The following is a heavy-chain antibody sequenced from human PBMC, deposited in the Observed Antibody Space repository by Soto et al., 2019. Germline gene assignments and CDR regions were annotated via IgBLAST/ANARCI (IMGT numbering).Heavy chain of an antibody. CDR3: ARDSEKLWFGELSY. D-gene: IGHD3-10*01. J-gene: IGHJ4*02. CDR2: ISYDGSNK. V-gene: IGHV3-30*19. CDR1: GFTFSSYC. Sequence: GGSLRLSCAASGFTFSSYCMHWVRQAPGKGLEWVAVISYDGSNKYYADSVKGRFTISRDNSKNTLYLQMNSLRAEDTAVYYCARDSEKLWFGELSYWGQGTLVTVSS.